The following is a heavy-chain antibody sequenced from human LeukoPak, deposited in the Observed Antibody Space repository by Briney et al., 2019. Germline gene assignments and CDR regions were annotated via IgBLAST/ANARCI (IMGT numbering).Heavy chain of an antibody. Sequence: TSETLSLTCTVSGGSMSSYYWSWIRQPPGKGLEWIGYIYYSGSTKYNPSLKSRVTISVDTSKKQFSLKLSSVTATDTAVYYCARDLSYGDLFDYWGQGTLVTVPS. D-gene: IGHD4-17*01. J-gene: IGHJ4*02. V-gene: IGHV4-59*12. CDR2: IYYSGST. CDR3: ARDLSYGDLFDY. CDR1: GGSMSSYY.